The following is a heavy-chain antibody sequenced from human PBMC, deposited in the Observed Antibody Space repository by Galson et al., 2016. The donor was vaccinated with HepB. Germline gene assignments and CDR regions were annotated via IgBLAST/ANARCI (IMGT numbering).Heavy chain of an antibody. CDR3: AKGGYYGSGVPWGFDY. J-gene: IGHJ4*02. V-gene: IGHV3-23*01. D-gene: IGHD3-10*01. CDR2: ISGSGDIT. Sequence: SLRLSCAASGFTFNTYAMSWVRQAPGKGLEWVSSISGSGDITYNADSVKGRFTISRDHPKHTVYLQMNSLRVEDTAVYYCAKGGYYGSGVPWGFDYWDQGTLVTVSS. CDR1: GFTFNTYA.